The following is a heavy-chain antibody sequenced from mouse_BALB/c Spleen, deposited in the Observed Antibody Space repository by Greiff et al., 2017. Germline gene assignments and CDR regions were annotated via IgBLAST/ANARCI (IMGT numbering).Heavy chain of an antibody. V-gene: IGHV1-7*01. CDR2: INPSTGYT. D-gene: IGHD1-1*01. Sequence: QVQLQQSGAELAKPGASVKMSCKASGYTFTSYWMHWVKQRPGQGLEWIGYINPSTGYTEYNQKFKDKATLTADKSSSTAYMQLSSLTSEDSAVYYCARGTTVVSPFAYWGQGTLVTVSA. J-gene: IGHJ3*01. CDR3: ARGTTVVSPFAY. CDR1: GYTFTSYW.